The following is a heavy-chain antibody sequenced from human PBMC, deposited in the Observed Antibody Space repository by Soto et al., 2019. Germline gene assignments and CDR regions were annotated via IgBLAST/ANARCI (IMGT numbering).Heavy chain of an antibody. V-gene: IGHV4-31*03. CDR1: GGSISSGGYY. J-gene: IGHJ5*02. CDR2: IYYSGSA. Sequence: QVQLQESGPGLVKPSQTLSLTCTVSGGSISSGGYYWSWIRQHPGKGLEWIGYIYYSGSAYYNPSLKSRVTISVETSKNQFSLRLSSVTAADTAVYYCARDAGGWYQLLSPWFDHWGQGTLVTVSS. D-gene: IGHD2-2*01. CDR3: ARDAGGWYQLLSPWFDH.